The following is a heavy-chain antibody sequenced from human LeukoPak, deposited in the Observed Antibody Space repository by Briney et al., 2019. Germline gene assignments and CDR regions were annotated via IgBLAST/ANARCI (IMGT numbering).Heavy chain of an antibody. CDR2: IIPIFGTA. CDR3: ARDLPGGYYYMDV. Sequence: VASVKVSCKASGGTFSSYAISWVRQAPGQGLEWMGGIIPIFGTANYAQKFQGRVTITTDESTSTAYMELSSLRSEDTAVYYCARDLPGGYYYMDVWGKGTTVTVSS. D-gene: IGHD3-16*01. V-gene: IGHV1-69*05. J-gene: IGHJ6*03. CDR1: GGTFSSYA.